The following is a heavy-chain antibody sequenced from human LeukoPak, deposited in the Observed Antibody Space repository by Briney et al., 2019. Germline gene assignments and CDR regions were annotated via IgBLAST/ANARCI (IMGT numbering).Heavy chain of an antibody. CDR1: GFTFSSYA. V-gene: IGHV3-30-3*01. D-gene: IGHD3-10*01. CDR2: ISYDGSNK. J-gene: IGHJ4*02. Sequence: GGSLRLSCAASGFTFSSYAMHWVRQAPGKGLEWVAVISYDGSNKYYADSVKGRLTISRDNSKNTLYLQMNSLRAEDTAVYYCARGNYYGQDYWGQGTLVTVSS. CDR3: ARGNYYGQDY.